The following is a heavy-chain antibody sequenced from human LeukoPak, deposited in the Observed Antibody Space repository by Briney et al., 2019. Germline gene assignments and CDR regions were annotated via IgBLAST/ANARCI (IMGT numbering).Heavy chain of an antibody. V-gene: IGHV1-69*01. Sequence: SVKVSCKASGGTFSSYAISWVRQAPGQGLEWMGGIIPIFGTANYAQKFQGRVTITADESTSTAYMELSSLRSEDTAVYHCARPSGGYCSSTSCYRYYGMDVWGQGTTVTVSS. CDR1: GGTFSSYA. D-gene: IGHD2-2*01. CDR3: ARPSGGYCSSTSCYRYYGMDV. CDR2: IIPIFGTA. J-gene: IGHJ6*02.